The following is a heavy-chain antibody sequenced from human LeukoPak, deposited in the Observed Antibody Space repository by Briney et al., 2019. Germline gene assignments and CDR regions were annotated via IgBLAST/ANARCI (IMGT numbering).Heavy chain of an antibody. CDR1: GGSISSGSYY. Sequence: PSETLSLTCTVSGGSISSGSYYWSWIRQPAGKGLEWIGRIYTSGSTNYNPSLKSRVTMSVDTSKNQFSLKLSSVTAADTAVYYCARVGSGYYRSAFDIWGQGTMVTVSS. J-gene: IGHJ3*02. CDR3: ARVGSGYYRSAFDI. CDR2: IYTSGST. V-gene: IGHV4-61*02. D-gene: IGHD3-3*01.